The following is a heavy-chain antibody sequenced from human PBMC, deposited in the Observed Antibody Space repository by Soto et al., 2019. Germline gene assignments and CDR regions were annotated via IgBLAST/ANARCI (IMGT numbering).Heavy chain of an antibody. V-gene: IGHV1-69*13. J-gene: IGHJ6*02. CDR1: GGTFSSYA. Sequence: SVKVSCKASGGTFSSYAISWVRQAPGQGLEWMGGIIPIFGTANYAQKFQGRVTITADESTSTAYMELSSLRSEDTAVYYCAREVLRYFEWGYYYGMDVWGQGTTVTVSS. D-gene: IGHD3-9*01. CDR3: AREVLRYFEWGYYYGMDV. CDR2: IIPIFGTA.